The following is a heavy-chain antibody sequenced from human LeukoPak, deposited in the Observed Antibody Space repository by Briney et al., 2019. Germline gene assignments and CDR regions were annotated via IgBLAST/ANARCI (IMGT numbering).Heavy chain of an antibody. Sequence: GGSLRLSCTVSGFTFNSYAMSWVRQAPGKGLEWDSSISGNGDDTYHADSVKVWFTVYRDNSKSKLSLQMNSLRAEDTAVFYCARTIAQYTYSWLYYYYGMDVWGQGTTVTVSS. CDR2: ISGNGDDT. V-gene: IGHV3-23*01. D-gene: IGHD5-18*01. CDR1: GFTFNSYA. CDR3: ARTIAQYTYSWLYYYYGMDV. J-gene: IGHJ6*02.